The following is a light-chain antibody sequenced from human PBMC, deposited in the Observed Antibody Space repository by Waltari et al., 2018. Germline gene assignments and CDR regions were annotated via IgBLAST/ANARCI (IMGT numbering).Light chain of an antibody. V-gene: IGLV3-25*03. CDR2: RDT. CDR3: QSADSSGTYVI. CDR1: ALPKQH. J-gene: IGLJ2*01. Sequence: SYELTQPPSVSVSPGQTARITCSGDALPKQHGFWYQQKPGQAPVLVIHRDTERPSGSPERLSGSNSGTTVTLTITAVQAEDEADYYCQSADSSGTYVIFGGGTKLSVL.